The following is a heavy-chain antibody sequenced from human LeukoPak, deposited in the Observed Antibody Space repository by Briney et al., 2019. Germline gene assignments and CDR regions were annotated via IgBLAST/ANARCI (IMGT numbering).Heavy chain of an antibody. CDR1: GYSISSGYY. CDR2: IYHSGST. D-gene: IGHD4-23*01. V-gene: IGHV4-38-2*02. Sequence: SETLSLTCAVSGYSISSGYYWGWIRQPPGKGPEWIGSIYHSGSTYYNPSLKSRVTVSVDTSKNQFSLKLSSVTAADTAVYYCARDTGGNYYWGQGTLVTVSS. J-gene: IGHJ4*02. CDR3: ARDTGGNYY.